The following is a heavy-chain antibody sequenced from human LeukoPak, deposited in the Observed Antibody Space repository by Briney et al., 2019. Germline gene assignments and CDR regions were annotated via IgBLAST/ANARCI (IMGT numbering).Heavy chain of an antibody. J-gene: IGHJ2*01. Sequence: GGSLRLSCAASGFTFSSYAMHWVRQAPGKGLEYVSAISSNGGSTYYANSVKGRFTISRDNSKNTLYLQMGSLRAEDMAVYYCARVLAVAGKPYWYFDLWGRGTLVTVSS. CDR1: GFTFSSYA. D-gene: IGHD6-19*01. V-gene: IGHV3-64*01. CDR2: ISSNGGST. CDR3: ARVLAVAGKPYWYFDL.